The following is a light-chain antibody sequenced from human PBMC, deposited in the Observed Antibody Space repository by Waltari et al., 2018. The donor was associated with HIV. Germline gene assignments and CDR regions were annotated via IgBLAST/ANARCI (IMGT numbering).Light chain of an antibody. CDR2: KDT. CDR3: QSADNSGSYSVV. Sequence: SHELTQPPSVSVSPGPTARFTYPGAAMLNHYPYWSQQRAGQAPVLLIYKDTERPSGIPQRFSGSSSGTTVTLTISGVQAEDEADYYCQSADNSGSYSVVFGGGTKLSVL. CDR1: AMLNHY. J-gene: IGLJ2*01. V-gene: IGLV3-25*03.